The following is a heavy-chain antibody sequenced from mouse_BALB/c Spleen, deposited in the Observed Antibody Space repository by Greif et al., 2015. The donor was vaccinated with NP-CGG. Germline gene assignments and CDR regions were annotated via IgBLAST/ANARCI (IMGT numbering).Heavy chain of an antibody. CDR2: ISSGGSYT. D-gene: IGHD3-3*01. CDR1: GFTFSSYA. V-gene: IGHV5-9-4*01. Sequence: EVKLVESGGGLVKPGGSLKLSCAASGFTFSSYAMSWVRQSPEKRLEWVAEISSGGSYTYYPDTVTGRFTISIDNAKNTLYLEMSSLRSEDTAMYYCARGDLFFDYWGQGTTLTVSS. CDR3: ARGDLFFDY. J-gene: IGHJ2*01.